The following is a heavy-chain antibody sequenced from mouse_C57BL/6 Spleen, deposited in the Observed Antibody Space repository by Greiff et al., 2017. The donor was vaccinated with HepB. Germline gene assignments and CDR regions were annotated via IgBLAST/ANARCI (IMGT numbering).Heavy chain of an antibody. CDR3: ATPLITTVVAGDFDV. D-gene: IGHD1-1*01. CDR2: IDPANGNT. V-gene: IGHV14-3*01. J-gene: IGHJ1*03. CDR1: GFNIKNTY. Sequence: VQLQQSVAELVRPGASVKLSCTASGFNIKNTYMHWVKQRPEQGLEWIGRIDPANGNTKYAPKFQGKATITADTSSNTAYLQLSSLTSEDTAIYYCATPLITTVVAGDFDVWGTGTTVTVSS.